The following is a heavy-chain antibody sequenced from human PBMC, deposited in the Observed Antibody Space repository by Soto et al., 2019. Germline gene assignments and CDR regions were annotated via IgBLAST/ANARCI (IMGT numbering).Heavy chain of an antibody. J-gene: IGHJ6*02. Sequence: ASVNVSCKASGYTFTSYGISWVRQAPGQGLEWMGWISAYNGNTNYAQKLQGRVTMTTDTSTSTAYMELRSLRSDDTAVYYCARDSCSSTSCPTLPPFYYYYYGMDVWGQGTTVTVSS. D-gene: IGHD2-2*01. CDR2: ISAYNGNT. V-gene: IGHV1-18*01. CDR3: ARDSCSSTSCPTLPPFYYYYYGMDV. CDR1: GYTFTSYG.